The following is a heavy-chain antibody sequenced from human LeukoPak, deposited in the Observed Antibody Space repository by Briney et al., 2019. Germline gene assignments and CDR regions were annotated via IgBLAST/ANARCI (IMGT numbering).Heavy chain of an antibody. Sequence: GASVKVSCKASGYAFTGSYIHWVRQAPGQGLEWIAFLNPNTGGTHCAQESQGRVTLTMTRDTSIITAYMELSSLRSEDTAVYYCARWPSIVVVPAAILEKDYGMDVWGQGTTVTVSS. CDR2: LNPNTGGT. V-gene: IGHV1-2*02. CDR1: GYAFTGSY. D-gene: IGHD2-2*01. CDR3: ARWPSIVVVPAAILEKDYGMDV. J-gene: IGHJ6*02.